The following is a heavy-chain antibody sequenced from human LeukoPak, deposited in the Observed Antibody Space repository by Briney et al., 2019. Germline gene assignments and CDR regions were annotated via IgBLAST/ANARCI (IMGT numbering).Heavy chain of an antibody. CDR3: AKDLEYSSSSDGMDV. V-gene: IGHV3-30-3*01. CDR1: GFTFSSYA. CDR2: ISYDGSNK. D-gene: IGHD6-6*01. J-gene: IGHJ6*02. Sequence: GRSLRLSCAASGFTFSSYAMHWVRQAPGKGLEWVAVISYDGSNKYYADSVKGRFTISRDNSKNTLYLQMNSLRAEDTALYYCAKDLEYSSSSDGMDVWGQGTTVTVSS.